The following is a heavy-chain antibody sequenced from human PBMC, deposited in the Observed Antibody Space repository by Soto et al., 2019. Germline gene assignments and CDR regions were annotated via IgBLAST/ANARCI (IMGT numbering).Heavy chain of an antibody. CDR2: IYPGDSDT. J-gene: IGHJ6*03. Sequence: LKISCKGSGYSFTSYWIGWVRQMPGKGLEWMGIIYPGDSDTRYSPSFQGQVTISADKSISTAYLQWSSLKASDTAMYYCARLGSRYYYYMDVWGKGTTVTVSS. CDR3: ARLGSRYYYYMDV. V-gene: IGHV5-51*01. D-gene: IGHD3-10*01. CDR1: GYSFTSYW.